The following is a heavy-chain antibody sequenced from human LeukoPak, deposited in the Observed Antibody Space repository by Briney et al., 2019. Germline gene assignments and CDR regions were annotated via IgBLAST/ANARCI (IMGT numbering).Heavy chain of an antibody. V-gene: IGHV3-23*01. CDR3: AKDARRSSGWWFFDH. Sequence: GGSLRLSCAASGFTFSSYAMSWVRQAPGKGLEWVLVISGGGGSTYYADSVKGRFTISRDNSKNTLYLQMNSLRAEDTAVYFCAKDARRSSGWWFFDHWGQGTLVTVSS. D-gene: IGHD6-19*01. CDR2: ISGGGGST. J-gene: IGHJ4*02. CDR1: GFTFSSYA.